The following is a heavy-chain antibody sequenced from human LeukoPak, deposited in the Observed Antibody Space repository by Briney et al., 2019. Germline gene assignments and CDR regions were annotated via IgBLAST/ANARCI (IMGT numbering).Heavy chain of an antibody. CDR2: IYYSGST. V-gene: IGHV4-59*01. D-gene: IGHD1-26*01. CDR1: GGSISSYY. Sequence: SETLSLTCTVSGGSISSYYWSWIRQTPGKSLEWIGYIYYSGSTNYNPSLKSRLPISLDTSKNQFSLRLSSVTAADTAVYYCAREIVEGVHFDHWGQGTLVTVSS. J-gene: IGHJ4*02. CDR3: AREIVEGVHFDH.